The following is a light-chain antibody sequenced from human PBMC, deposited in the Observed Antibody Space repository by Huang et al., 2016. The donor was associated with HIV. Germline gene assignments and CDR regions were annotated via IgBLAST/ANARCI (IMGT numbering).Light chain of an antibody. CDR1: RSVSTH. CDR3: HQYNNWLLS. V-gene: IGKV3-15*01. CDR2: GSS. J-gene: IGKJ4*01. Sequence: EIVMTQSPATLSVSPGQRVTLSCRANRSVSTHLAWYQQRHGQAPRSLIYGSSTRAPGIPARFSGSGSGTDFSLTISSLQSEDFALYYCHQYNNWLLSFGGGTRV.